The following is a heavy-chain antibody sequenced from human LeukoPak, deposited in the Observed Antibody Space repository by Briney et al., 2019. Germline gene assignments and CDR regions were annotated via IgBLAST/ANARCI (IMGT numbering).Heavy chain of an antibody. CDR2: IYYSGST. J-gene: IGHJ4*02. V-gene: IGHV4-30-4*07. CDR3: ARVYGSYQFDY. CDR1: GGSISSGGYS. D-gene: IGHD1-26*01. Sequence: SETLSLTCAVSGGSISSGGYSWSWIRQPPGKGLEWIGYIYYSGSTYYNPSLKSRVTISVDTSKNQFSLKLSSVTAADTAVYYCARVYGSYQFDYWGQGTLVTVSS.